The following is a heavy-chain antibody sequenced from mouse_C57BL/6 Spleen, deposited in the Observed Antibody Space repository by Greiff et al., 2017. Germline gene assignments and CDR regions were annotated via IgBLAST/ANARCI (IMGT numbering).Heavy chain of an antibody. D-gene: IGHD6-1*01. CDR2: INPSTGGT. CDR1: GYSFTGYY. V-gene: IGHV1-42*01. Sequence: VQLQQSGPEMVKPGASVKISCKASGYSFTGYYMNWVKQSPEKSLEWIGEINPSTGGTTYNQKFKAKATLTVDKSSSTAYMQLKSLTSEDSAVYYCARFLPLDYWGQGTTLTVSS. J-gene: IGHJ2*01. CDR3: ARFLPLDY.